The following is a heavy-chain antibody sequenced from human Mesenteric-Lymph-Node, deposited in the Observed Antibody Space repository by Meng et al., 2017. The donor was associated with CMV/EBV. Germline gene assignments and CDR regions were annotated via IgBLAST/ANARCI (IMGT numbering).Heavy chain of an antibody. CDR3: ARGACSTTTCSFDY. CDR2: ISWNGGST. V-gene: IGHV3-20*04. J-gene: IGHJ4*02. CDR1: GFTFDDYG. Sequence: GESLKISCVASGFTFDDYGMSWVRQAPGKGLEWVSGISWNGGSTGYADSVKGRFTISRDNAKNSLYLQMNSLRAEDTAIYFCARGACSTTTCSFDYWGQGTLVTVSS. D-gene: IGHD2-2*01.